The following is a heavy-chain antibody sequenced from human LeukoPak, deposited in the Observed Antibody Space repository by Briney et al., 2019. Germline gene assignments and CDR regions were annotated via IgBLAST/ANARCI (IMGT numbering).Heavy chain of an antibody. V-gene: IGHV4-59*08. CDR3: ARHHSSAYPFDY. Sequence: SETLSLTCTVSGGSLSSYYWSWFRQSPGKGLEWIGYVSNSGTTNYRPSLRSRVTVSVDTSQNHVSLKLTSMTAADTGLYYCARHHSSAYPFDYWGQGTLVTVSS. J-gene: IGHJ4*02. CDR2: VSNSGTT. D-gene: IGHD3-22*01. CDR1: GGSLSSYY.